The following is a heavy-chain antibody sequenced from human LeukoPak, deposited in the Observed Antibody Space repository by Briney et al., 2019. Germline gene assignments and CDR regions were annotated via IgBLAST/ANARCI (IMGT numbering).Heavy chain of an antibody. J-gene: IGHJ4*02. CDR2: IYYSGST. Sequence: PSETLSLTCTVSGGSISSYYWSWIRQPPGKGLEWIGYIYYSGSTNYNPSLKSRVTISVDTSKNQFSLKLSSVTAADTAVYYCARGINRRFLEWLLIISGYYFDYWGQGTLVTVSS. D-gene: IGHD3-3*01. CDR3: ARGINRRFLEWLLIISGYYFDY. V-gene: IGHV4-59*01. CDR1: GGSISSYY.